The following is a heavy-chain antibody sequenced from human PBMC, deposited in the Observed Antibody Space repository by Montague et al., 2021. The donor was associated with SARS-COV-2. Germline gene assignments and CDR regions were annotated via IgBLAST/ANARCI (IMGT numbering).Heavy chain of an antibody. CDR2: ISSSSSYI. J-gene: IGHJ5*02. CDR1: GFTFSSYS. D-gene: IGHD2-2*01. CDR3: ARAGDIVVVPAVDWFDP. Sequence: SLRLSCAASGFTFSSYSMNWVRQAPGKGLEWVSSISSSSSYIYYADSVKGRFTISRDNAKNSLYLQMNSLRAEETAVYYCARAGDIVVVPAVDWFDPWGQGTLVTVSS. V-gene: IGHV3-21*01.